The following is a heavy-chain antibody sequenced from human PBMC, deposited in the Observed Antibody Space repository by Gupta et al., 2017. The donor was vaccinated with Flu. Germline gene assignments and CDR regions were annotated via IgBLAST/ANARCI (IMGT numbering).Heavy chain of an antibody. D-gene: IGHD3-22*01. Sequence: QVQLVESGGGVVQPGRSLRLSCAASGFIFSDYGMHWVRQAPGKGLEWVALIWYDGNVKYYADSVKGRVTISRDNSKNTLYLKMKSLRAEDTAVYYCARDMQAFSMRDYYYYGMDVWGQGTTVTVSS. CDR2: IWYDGNVK. CDR1: GFIFSDYG. CDR3: ARDMQAFSMRDYYYYGMDV. V-gene: IGHV3-33*01. J-gene: IGHJ6*02.